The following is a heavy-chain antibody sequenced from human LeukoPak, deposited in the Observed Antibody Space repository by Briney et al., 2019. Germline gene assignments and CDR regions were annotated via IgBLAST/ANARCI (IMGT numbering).Heavy chain of an antibody. J-gene: IGHJ5*02. D-gene: IGHD1-26*01. CDR2: IYSSGRT. CDR1: GGSISSGSYY. CDR3: ARVVGSVNSIRFDP. Sequence: SETLSLTCTVSGGSISSGSYYWSWIRQPAGKGLEWIGHIYSSGRTNYSPSLKSRVTMSVDTSTNQISLNLSSVTAADTAVYYCARVVGSVNSIRFDPWSQGTLVTVSS. V-gene: IGHV4-61*09.